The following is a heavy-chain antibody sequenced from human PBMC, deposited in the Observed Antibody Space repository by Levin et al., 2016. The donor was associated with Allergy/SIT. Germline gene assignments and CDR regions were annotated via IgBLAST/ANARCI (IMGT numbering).Heavy chain of an antibody. Sequence: VRQMPGKGLEWMGIIYPGDSDTRYSPSFQGQVTISADKSISTAYLQWSSLKASDTAMYYCARRKIAENWFDPWGQGTLVTVSS. CDR3: ARRKIAENWFDP. CDR2: IYPGDSDT. D-gene: IGHD6-13*01. J-gene: IGHJ5*02. V-gene: IGHV5-51*01.